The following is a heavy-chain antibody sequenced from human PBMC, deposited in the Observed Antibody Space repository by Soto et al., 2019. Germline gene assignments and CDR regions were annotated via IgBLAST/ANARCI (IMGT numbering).Heavy chain of an antibody. CDR2: ISYDGSNK. V-gene: IGHV3-30-3*01. CDR1: GFTFSSYA. CDR3: ARGASSSWYLYYYYGMDV. Sequence: QVQLVESGGGVVQPGRSLRLSCAASGFTFSSYAMHWVRQAPGKGLEWVAVISYDGSNKYYADSVKGRFTISRDNSKNTLYLQMNSLRVEDTAVYYCARGASSSWYLYYYYGMDVWGQGTTVTVSS. D-gene: IGHD6-13*01. J-gene: IGHJ6*02.